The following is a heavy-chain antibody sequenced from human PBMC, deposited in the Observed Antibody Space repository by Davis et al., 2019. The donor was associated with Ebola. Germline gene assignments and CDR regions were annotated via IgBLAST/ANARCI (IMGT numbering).Heavy chain of an antibody. D-gene: IGHD3-3*01. CDR3: ARQGDFWRNWFDP. CDR1: GYSFTSYW. CDR2: IYPGDSDT. J-gene: IGHJ5*02. V-gene: IGHV5-51*01. Sequence: GESLKISCKGSGYSFTSYWIGWVRQMPGKGLEWMGIIYPGDSDTRYSPSFQGQVTISANKSISTAYLQWGSLKASDTAMYYCARQGDFWRNWFDPWGQGTLVTVSS.